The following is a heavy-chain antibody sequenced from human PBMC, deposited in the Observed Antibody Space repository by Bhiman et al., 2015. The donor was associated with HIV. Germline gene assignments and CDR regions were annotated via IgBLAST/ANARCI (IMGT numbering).Heavy chain of an antibody. Sequence: EVQLVESGGGLLQPGGSLGLSCAASGFTFSNYEMYWVRQAPGKGLEWIAYISSSGDTIYYADSLMGRFTISRDNTKNSLYLQMSSLRAEDTAVYYCVRDSSSWYGIFWGQGALVTVSA. J-gene: IGHJ4*02. D-gene: IGHD6-13*01. CDR2: ISSSGDTI. V-gene: IGHV3-48*03. CDR1: GFTFSNYE. CDR3: VRDSSSWYGIF.